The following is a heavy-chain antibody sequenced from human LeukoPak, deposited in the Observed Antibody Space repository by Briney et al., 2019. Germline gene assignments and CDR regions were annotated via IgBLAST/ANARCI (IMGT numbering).Heavy chain of an antibody. CDR1: GFTFTNYA. J-gene: IGHJ4*02. V-gene: IGHV3-23*01. CDR3: AKDGGGNCYDPIDY. CDR2: ITDSGRSS. Sequence: PGGSLRLSCAFSGFTFTNYAMSWVRQTPGKGLEWISGITDSGRSSYFADSVRGRFTISGDKSKNTLYLQMNSLRAEDTAFYFCAKDGGGNCYDPIDYWGQGILVTVSS. D-gene: IGHD2-21*01.